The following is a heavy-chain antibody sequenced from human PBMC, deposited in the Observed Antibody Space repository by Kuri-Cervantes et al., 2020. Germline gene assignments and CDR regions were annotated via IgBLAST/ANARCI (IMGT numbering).Heavy chain of an antibody. D-gene: IGHD1-14*01. CDR1: GFTFSSYG. CDR3: TTGVCGT. Sequence: GGSLRLSCAASGFTFSSYGMHWVRQAPGKGLEWVAVISYDGSNKYYADSVKGRFTISRDNSKNTLYLQMNSLRAEDTAVYYCTTGVCGTWGRGTLVTVSS. J-gene: IGHJ5*02. V-gene: IGHV3-30*03. CDR2: ISYDGSNK.